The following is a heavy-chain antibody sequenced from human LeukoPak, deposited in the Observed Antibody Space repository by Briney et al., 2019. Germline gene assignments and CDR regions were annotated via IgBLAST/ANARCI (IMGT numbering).Heavy chain of an antibody. Sequence: TGGSLRLSCAASGFTFDDYAMHWVRQAPGKGLEWVSGISWNSGSIGYADSVKGRFTISRDNAKNSLYLQMNSLRAEDMALYYCAKDIGGSYSLESQPKYLDLWGRGTLVTVSS. J-gene: IGHJ2*01. CDR3: AKDIGGSYSLESQPKYLDL. V-gene: IGHV3-9*03. CDR1: GFTFDDYA. D-gene: IGHD1-26*01. CDR2: ISWNSGSI.